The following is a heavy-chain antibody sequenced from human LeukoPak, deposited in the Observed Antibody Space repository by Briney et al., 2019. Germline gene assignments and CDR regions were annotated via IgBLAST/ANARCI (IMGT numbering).Heavy chain of an antibody. CDR3: ARDHYSGSYYGVNY. J-gene: IGHJ4*02. Sequence: PGGSLRLSCAASGFSFSSSWMTWVRQAPGKGLEWVANINQDGSEIYYVDSVKGRFTISRDNAKNSLYLQMNSLRAEDTAVYFCARDHYSGSYYGVNYWGQGTLVTVSS. CDR1: GFSFSSSW. V-gene: IGHV3-7*04. D-gene: IGHD1-26*01. CDR2: INQDGSEI.